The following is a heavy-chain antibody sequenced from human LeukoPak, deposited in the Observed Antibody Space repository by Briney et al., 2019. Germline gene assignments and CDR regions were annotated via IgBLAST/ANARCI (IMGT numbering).Heavy chain of an antibody. V-gene: IGHV3-23*01. D-gene: IGHD5-12*01. CDR3: AKDLDIVATITGN. J-gene: IGHJ4*02. CDR2: VSGSGGST. CDR1: GFTFSSYA. Sequence: GGSLRLSCAASGFTFSSYAMSWVRQALGKGLEWVSGVSGSGGSTYYADSVKGRFTISRDNSKNTLYLQMNSLRAEDTAVYYCAKDLDIVATITGNWGQGTLVTVSS.